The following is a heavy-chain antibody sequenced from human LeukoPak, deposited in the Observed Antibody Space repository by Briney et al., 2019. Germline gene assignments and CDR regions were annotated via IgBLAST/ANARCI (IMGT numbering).Heavy chain of an antibody. Sequence: GGSLRLSCAASGFTFSSYDMHWVRQATGKGLEWVSAIGTAGDTYYPGSVKGRFTISRENAKNSSYLQMNSLRAGDTAVYYCARDDGSGSGFDYWGLGTLVTVSS. CDR1: GFTFSSYD. J-gene: IGHJ4*02. CDR3: ARDDGSGSGFDY. CDR2: IGTAGDT. V-gene: IGHV3-13*01. D-gene: IGHD3-10*01.